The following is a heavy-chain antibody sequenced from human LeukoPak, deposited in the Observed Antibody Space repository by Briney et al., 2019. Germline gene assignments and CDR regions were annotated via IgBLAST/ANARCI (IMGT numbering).Heavy chain of an antibody. CDR1: GGSISSGGYY. V-gene: IGHV4-31*03. CDR2: IYYSGST. CDR3: ARTYCRGGSCHFDY. Sequence: SETLSLTCTVSGGSISSGGYYWSWIRQQTGKGLEWIGYIYYSGSTYYNPSLKSRVTISVDTSKNQISLKLSSVTAADTAVYYCARTYCRGGSCHFDYWGQGTLVTVSS. D-gene: IGHD2-15*01. J-gene: IGHJ4*02.